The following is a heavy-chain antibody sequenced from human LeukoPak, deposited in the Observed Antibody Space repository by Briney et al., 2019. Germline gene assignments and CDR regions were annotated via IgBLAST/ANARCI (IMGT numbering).Heavy chain of an antibody. D-gene: IGHD3-10*02. CDR2: ISSSGSTI. CDR3: AELGITMIGGV. V-gene: IGHV3-48*04. J-gene: IGHJ6*04. CDR1: GFTFSSHG. Sequence: GGSLRLSCVASGFTFSSHGMNWVRQAPGKGLEWVSYISSSGSTIYYADSVKGRFTISRDNVKNSLYLQMNSLRAEDTAVYYCAELGITMIGGVWGKGTTVTISS.